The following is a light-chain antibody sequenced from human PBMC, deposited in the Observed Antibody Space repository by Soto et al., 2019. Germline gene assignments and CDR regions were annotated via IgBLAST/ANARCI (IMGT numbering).Light chain of an antibody. CDR1: SSDVGGYNY. J-gene: IGLJ1*01. CDR2: AVS. CDR3: SSYAGNYIYV. V-gene: IGLV2-11*01. Sequence: QSVLAQPASVSGSPGQSITISCTGTSSDVGGYNYVSWYQQHPGKAPKLMIFAVSKRPSGVPDRFSGSKSGNTASLTISGLQAEDEADYYCSSYAGNYIYVFATGTKVTVL.